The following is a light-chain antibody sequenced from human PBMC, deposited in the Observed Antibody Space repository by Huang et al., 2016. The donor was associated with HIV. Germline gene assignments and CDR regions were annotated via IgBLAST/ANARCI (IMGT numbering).Light chain of an antibody. J-gene: IGKJ1*01. Sequence: DIQMTQSPSAMSASVGDKVTITCRASQASSNYLVWFQQKPGRAPTRLIYAASSLQSGVPSRFSGSGYGTKFTLTISSLQPEDFATYYCLQHHAYPRTFGPGTKVEVK. CDR2: AAS. V-gene: IGKV1-17*03. CDR1: QASSNY. CDR3: LQHHAYPRT.